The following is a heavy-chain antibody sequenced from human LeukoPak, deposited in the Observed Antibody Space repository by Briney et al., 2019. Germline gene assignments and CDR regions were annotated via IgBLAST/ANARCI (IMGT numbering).Heavy chain of an antibody. CDR1: GLTFEDYA. CDR2: TNWEGGRT. Sequence: PGGSLRLSCPASGLTFEDYAMSWVRQTPGKGLEWASGTNWEGGRTGYADSVKGRFTISRDNAKNSLYLQMNSLRVEDTAMYYCARDGLRRPPTPYCGGDCPLDYWGQGTLVSVSS. J-gene: IGHJ4*02. D-gene: IGHD2-21*02. V-gene: IGHV3-20*04. CDR3: ARDGLRRPPTPYCGGDCPLDY.